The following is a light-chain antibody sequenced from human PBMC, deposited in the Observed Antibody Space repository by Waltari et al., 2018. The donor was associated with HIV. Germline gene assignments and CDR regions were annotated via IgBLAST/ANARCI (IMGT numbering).Light chain of an antibody. Sequence: QSALTQPASMSGSPGQSITISCAGTRSDIGDYNFVSWFQQHPGKAPKLIFHDVSHCVYEVSVLFSSSKSGNTASLTIAGLQPEDEADYYCSSYSSSNTVVFCGGTKLTVL. V-gene: IGLV2-14*03. CDR3: SSYSSSNTVV. J-gene: IGLJ2*01. CDR2: DVS. CDR1: RSDIGDYNF.